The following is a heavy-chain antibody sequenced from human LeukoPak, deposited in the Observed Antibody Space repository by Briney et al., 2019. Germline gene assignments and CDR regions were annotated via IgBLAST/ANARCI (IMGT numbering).Heavy chain of an antibody. Sequence: PGGSPRLSCAASGFTFSSYSMNWARQAPGKGLEWVANIKQDGSEKYYVDSVKGRFTISRDNAKNSLYLQMNSLRAEDTAVYYCARHTVTYYYYYMDVWGKGTTVTVSS. D-gene: IGHD4-17*01. J-gene: IGHJ6*03. V-gene: IGHV3-7*01. CDR2: IKQDGSEK. CDR3: ARHTVTYYYYYMDV. CDR1: GFTFSSYS.